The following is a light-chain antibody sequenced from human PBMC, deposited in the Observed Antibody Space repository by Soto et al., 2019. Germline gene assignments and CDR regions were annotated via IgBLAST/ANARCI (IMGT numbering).Light chain of an antibody. Sequence: QSVLTQPPSSSGSPGQSVTISCTGTSSDVGGYNYVSWYQQHPGKAPKLMIYEVSKRPSGVPDRFSGSKSGNTASLTVSGLQAEDEADYYCRSYASSNNLSFGTGTKVTVL. V-gene: IGLV2-8*01. CDR2: EVS. J-gene: IGLJ1*01. CDR1: SSDVGGYNY. CDR3: RSYASSNNLS.